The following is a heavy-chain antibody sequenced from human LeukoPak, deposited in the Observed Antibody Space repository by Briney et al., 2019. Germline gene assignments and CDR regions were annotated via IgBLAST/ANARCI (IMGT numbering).Heavy chain of an antibody. CDR1: GYTFTAYS. CDR3: ARGSGYYGSGRNYYYGMDV. D-gene: IGHD3-10*01. V-gene: IGHV1-69*13. Sequence: SVKVSCKASGYTFTAYSMHWVRQAPGQGLEWMGGIIPIFGTANYAQKFQGRVTITADESTSTAYMELSSLRSEDTAVYYCARGSGYYGSGRNYYYGMDVWGQGTTVTVSS. J-gene: IGHJ6*02. CDR2: IIPIFGTA.